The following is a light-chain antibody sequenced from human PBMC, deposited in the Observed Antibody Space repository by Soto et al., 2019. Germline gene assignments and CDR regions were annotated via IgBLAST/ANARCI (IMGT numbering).Light chain of an antibody. J-gene: IGLJ2*01. CDR1: NIGSKS. CDR2: YDS. V-gene: IGLV3-21*04. Sequence: SYELTQPPSVSVAPGKTARITCGGNNIGSKSVHWYQQKQGQAPVLVIYYDSDRPSGIPERFSGSNSGNTATLTISRVEAGDEADYYCQVWDSSSDHRVVFGGGTKLTVL. CDR3: QVWDSSSDHRVV.